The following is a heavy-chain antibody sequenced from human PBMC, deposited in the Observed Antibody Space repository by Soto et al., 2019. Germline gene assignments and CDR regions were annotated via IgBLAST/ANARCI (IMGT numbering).Heavy chain of an antibody. CDR1: GGSISSSSYY. CDR3: ARRFDFWSGYQYYYYYYYMDV. D-gene: IGHD3-3*01. V-gene: IGHV4-39*01. J-gene: IGHJ6*03. Sequence: QLQLQESGPGLVKPSETLSLTCTVSGGSISSSSYYWGWIRQPPGKGLEWIGSIYYSGSTYYNPSLKSRVTISVDTSKNQFSLKLSSVTAADTAVYYCARRFDFWSGYQYYYYYYYMDVWGTGTTVTVSS. CDR2: IYYSGST.